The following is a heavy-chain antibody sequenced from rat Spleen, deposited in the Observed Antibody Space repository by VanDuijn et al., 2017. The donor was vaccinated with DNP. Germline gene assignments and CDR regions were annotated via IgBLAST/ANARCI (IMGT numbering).Heavy chain of an antibody. J-gene: IGHJ3*01. D-gene: IGHD1-10*01. CDR3: ATQGQLGITWFAY. CDR2: ISYDGSRT. V-gene: IGHV5-7*01. CDR1: GFTFSHYY. Sequence: EVQLVESGGGLVQPGRSLKLSCAASGFTFSHYYMAWVRQAPTKGLEWVAYISYDGSRTYYRDSVKGRFTISRDNAKSTLYLQMDSLRSEDTATYYCATQGQLGITWFAYWGQGTLVTVSS.